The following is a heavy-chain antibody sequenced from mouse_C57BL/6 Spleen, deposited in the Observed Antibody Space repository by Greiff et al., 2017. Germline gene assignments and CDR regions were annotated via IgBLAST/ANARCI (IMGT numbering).Heavy chain of an antibody. J-gene: IGHJ3*01. CDR2: ISDGGSYT. Sequence: EVQGVESGGGLVKPGGSLKLSCAASGFTFSSYAMSWVRQTPEKRLEWVATISDGGSYTYYPDNVKGRFTISRDNAKNNLYLQMSHLKSEDTAMYYCARAFITTVVAPFAYWGQGTLVTVSA. CDR3: ARAFITTVVAPFAY. D-gene: IGHD1-1*01. V-gene: IGHV5-4*01. CDR1: GFTFSSYA.